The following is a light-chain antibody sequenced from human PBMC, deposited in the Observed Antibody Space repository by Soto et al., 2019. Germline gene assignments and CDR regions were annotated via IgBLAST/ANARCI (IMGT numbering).Light chain of an antibody. V-gene: IGKV3-11*01. CDR2: DAS. J-gene: IGKJ4*01. CDR3: QHRSNWPPT. CDR1: QSVSHY. Sequence: IVLTQSPATLSLSPGERATLSCRASQSVSHYLAWYQQKPGQAPRFIMYDASKRAAGIPARFSGSGSGTDFTLTISSLEAEDFAVYYCQHRSNWPPTFGGGPKVEIK.